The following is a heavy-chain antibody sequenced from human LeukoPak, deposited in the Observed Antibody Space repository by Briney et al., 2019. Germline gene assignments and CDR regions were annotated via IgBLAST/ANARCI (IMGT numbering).Heavy chain of an antibody. V-gene: IGHV4-30-2*01. CDR1: GGSISSGGYS. CDR2: IYHSGST. Sequence: PSQTLSLTCAVSGGSISSGGYSWSWIRQPPGKGLEWIGYIYHSGSTYYNPSLKSRVTISVDRSKNQFSLKLSSVTAADTAVYYCARAMDLSWGLSEYGPGGWFDPWGQGTLVTVSS. D-gene: IGHD3-16*02. CDR3: ARAMDLSWGLSEYGPGGWFDP. J-gene: IGHJ5*02.